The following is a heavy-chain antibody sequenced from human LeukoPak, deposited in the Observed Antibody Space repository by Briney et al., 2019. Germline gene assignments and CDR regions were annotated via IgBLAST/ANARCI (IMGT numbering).Heavy chain of an antibody. J-gene: IGHJ4*02. V-gene: IGHV3-7*01. CDR3: ARFSSGWYVPIDY. D-gene: IGHD6-19*01. CDR2: IKQDGSEK. Sequence: GGSLRLSCAASGFTFSSYWMSWVRQAPGKGLEWVANIKQDGSEKYYVDSVKGRFTISRGNAKNSLYLQMNSLRAEDTAVYYCARFSSGWYVPIDYWGQGTLVTVSS. CDR1: GFTFSSYW.